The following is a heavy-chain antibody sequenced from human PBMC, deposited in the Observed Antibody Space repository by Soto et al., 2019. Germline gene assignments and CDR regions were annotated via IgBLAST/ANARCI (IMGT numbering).Heavy chain of an antibody. V-gene: IGHV4-61*08. Sequence: QLHCQGRAQEWWSLSGTRPSTSTSSVAPANVVGYNGTWIRHPPGKGLEWIGYLYYNTNTNYNPSLKSRVTISVDTSKNQFSLKLSSVTAADTAVYYCARTYCTTTSCQAHGMDVWGQGTTVTVSS. CDR1: VAPANVVGYN. CDR2: LYYNTNT. CDR3: ARTYCTTTSCQAHGMDV. J-gene: IGHJ6*02. D-gene: IGHD2-2*01.